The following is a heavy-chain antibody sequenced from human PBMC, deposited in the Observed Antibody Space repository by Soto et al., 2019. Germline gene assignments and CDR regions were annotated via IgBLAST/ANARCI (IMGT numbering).Heavy chain of an antibody. V-gene: IGHV4-59*01. Sequence: PSETLSLTCTVSGGSISSYYWSWIRQPPGKGLEWIGYIYYSGSTNYNPSLKSRVTISVDTSKNQFSLKLSSVTAADTAVYYCAVGRIVGAHNWFDPWGQGTLVTVSS. CDR3: AVGRIVGAHNWFDP. J-gene: IGHJ5*02. CDR2: IYYSGST. CDR1: GGSISSYY. D-gene: IGHD1-26*01.